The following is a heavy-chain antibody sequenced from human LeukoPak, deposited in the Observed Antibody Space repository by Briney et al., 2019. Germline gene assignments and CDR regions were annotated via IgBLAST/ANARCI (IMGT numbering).Heavy chain of an antibody. J-gene: IGHJ4*02. V-gene: IGHV3-23*01. CDR3: AKTPPAAGIVYYFDY. Sequence: PGGSLRLSCAASGFTFSNYAMSWVRQPPGKGLEWVSGISNSGDRTYDADSVKGRFFISRDNPKNILYLQMNSLRAEDTAVYYCAKTPPAAGIVYYFDYWGQGTLVTVSS. D-gene: IGHD6-13*01. CDR2: ISNSGDRT. CDR1: GFTFSNYA.